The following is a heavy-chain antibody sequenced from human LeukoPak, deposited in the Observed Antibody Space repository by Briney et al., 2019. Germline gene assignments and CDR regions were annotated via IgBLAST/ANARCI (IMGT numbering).Heavy chain of an antibody. CDR3: ATRAPNYDFWSGPGSFDY. D-gene: IGHD3-3*01. J-gene: IGHJ4*02. CDR1: GYTLTELS. V-gene: IGHV1-24*01. CDR2: FDPGDGET. Sequence: GESLKISCKVSGYTLTELSMHWVRQAPGKGLEWMGGFDPGDGETIYAQKFQGRVTMTEDTSTDTAYMELSSLRSEDTAVYYCATRAPNYDFWSGPGSFDYWGQGTLVTVSS.